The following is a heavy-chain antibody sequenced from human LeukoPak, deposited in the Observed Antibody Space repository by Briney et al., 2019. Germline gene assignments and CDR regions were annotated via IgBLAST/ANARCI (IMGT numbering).Heavy chain of an antibody. CDR2: INQDESEK. CDR3: ARDPTGEWDY. J-gene: IGHJ4*02. D-gene: IGHD7-27*01. Sequence: GGSLRLPCAASGFSFRTYWMSWVRQAPGKGLEWVANINQDESEKNYVDSVKGRFTISRDNAKNSLYLQMNSLRAEDTAVYYCARDPTGEWDYWGQGTLVTVSS. CDR1: GFSFRTYW. V-gene: IGHV3-7*01.